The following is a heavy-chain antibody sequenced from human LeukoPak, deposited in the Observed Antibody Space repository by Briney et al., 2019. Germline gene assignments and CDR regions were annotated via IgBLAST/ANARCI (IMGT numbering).Heavy chain of an antibody. CDR3: AKPIDGYNYLDY. CDR2: ISYDGSNK. D-gene: IGHD5-24*01. J-gene: IGHJ4*02. Sequence: GGSLRLSCAASGFTFSSYAMHWVRQAPGKGLEWVAVISYDGSNKYYADSVKGRFTISRDNSKNTLYLQMNSLRAEDTAVYYCAKPIDGYNYLDYWGQGTLVTVSS. V-gene: IGHV3-30*04. CDR1: GFTFSSYA.